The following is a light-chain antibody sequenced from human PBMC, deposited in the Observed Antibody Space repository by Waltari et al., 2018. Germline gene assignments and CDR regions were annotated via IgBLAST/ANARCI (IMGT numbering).Light chain of an antibody. Sequence: DIVMTQSPDSLAVSLGERATFNCKSSQTVLYSSNNKNYLSWYQQKPGQPPKLLIYWASTRQSGVPDRFSGSGSGTDVTLTISSLQTEDVAVYYCQQYYSTPWTFGQGTKVEIK. CDR3: QQYYSTPWT. CDR1: QTVLYSSNNKNY. J-gene: IGKJ1*01. CDR2: WAS. V-gene: IGKV4-1*01.